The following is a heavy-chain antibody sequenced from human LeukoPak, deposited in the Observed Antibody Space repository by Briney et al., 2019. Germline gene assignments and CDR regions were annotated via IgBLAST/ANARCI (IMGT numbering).Heavy chain of an antibody. CDR1: GGTFSSYA. CDR3: ARGPVGAGTFVY. D-gene: IGHD1-26*01. J-gene: IGHJ4*02. CDR2: IIPILGIA. Sequence: VASVKVSCKASGGTFSSYAISWVRQAPGQGLEWMGRIIPILGIANYAQKFQGRVTITADKSTSTAYMELSSLRSEDTAVYYCARGPVGAGTFVYWGQGTLVTVSS. V-gene: IGHV1-69*04.